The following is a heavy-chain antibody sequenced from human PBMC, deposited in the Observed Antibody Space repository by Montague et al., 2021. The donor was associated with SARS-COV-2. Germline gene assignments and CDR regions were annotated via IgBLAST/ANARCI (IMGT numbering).Heavy chain of an antibody. CDR2: IYYSGST. Sequence: SETLSLTCTVSGGSISSSSYYWGWLRQPPEKGLEWIGSIYYSGSTYYNPSLKSRVTIYVDTSKNQFSLKLSSVTAADTAVYYCARESGSGSYLVYWGQGTLVTVSS. V-gene: IGHV4-39*01. D-gene: IGHD3-10*01. CDR1: GGSISSSSYY. CDR3: ARESGSGSYLVY. J-gene: IGHJ4*02.